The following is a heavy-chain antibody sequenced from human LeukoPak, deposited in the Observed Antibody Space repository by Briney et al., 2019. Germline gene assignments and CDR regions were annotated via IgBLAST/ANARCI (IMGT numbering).Heavy chain of an antibody. CDR3: AKDLNNVLRFLESYGMDV. J-gene: IGHJ6*02. Sequence: PGGSLRLSCAASGFTFSSYAMHWVRQAPGKGLEWVAVISYDGSNKYYADSVKGRFTISRDNSKNTLYLQMNSLRAEDTAVYYCAKDLNNVLRFLESYGMDVWGQGTTITVSS. CDR1: GFTFSSYA. V-gene: IGHV3-30*04. D-gene: IGHD3-3*01. CDR2: ISYDGSNK.